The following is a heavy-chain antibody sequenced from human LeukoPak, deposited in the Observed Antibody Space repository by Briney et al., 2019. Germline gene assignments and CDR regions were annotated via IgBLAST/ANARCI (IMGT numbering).Heavy chain of an antibody. D-gene: IGHD4-17*01. Sequence: EPSETLSLTCTVSGGSISSGGYYWSWIRQHPGKGLEWIGYTYYSGSTYYNPSLKSRVTISVDTSKNQFSLKLSSVTAADTAVYYCARDYGDYVRGAFDIWGQGTMVTVSS. CDR1: GGSISSGGYY. V-gene: IGHV4-31*03. CDR3: ARDYGDYVRGAFDI. CDR2: TYYSGST. J-gene: IGHJ3*02.